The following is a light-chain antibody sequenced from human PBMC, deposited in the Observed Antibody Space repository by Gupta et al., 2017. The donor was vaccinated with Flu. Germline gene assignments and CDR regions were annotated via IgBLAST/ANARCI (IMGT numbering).Light chain of an antibody. V-gene: IGKV3-20*01. Sequence: EIVLTQSPGTLSLSPGERATLSCRASQSISSSYLAWYQQKPCQAPRLLIYDASSRAAGIPDRFSGSGSGTDFTLTINRLEPEDFAVYYCQQYGGSPLTFGGGAKVEIK. CDR3: QQYGGSPLT. CDR1: QSISSSY. CDR2: DAS. J-gene: IGKJ4*01.